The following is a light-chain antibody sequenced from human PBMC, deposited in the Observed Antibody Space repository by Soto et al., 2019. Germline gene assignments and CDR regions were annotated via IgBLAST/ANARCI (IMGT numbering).Light chain of an antibody. Sequence: EIWMTQSPATLSVSPGERATLSCRASQSVSSNFAWYQQKPGQAPRLLIYDASTRATGIPARFSGSGSGTEFTLTISSLQSEDFAVYYCQQYKKWPRTFGHGTKVDIK. CDR2: DAS. V-gene: IGKV3-15*01. CDR1: QSVSSN. J-gene: IGKJ1*01. CDR3: QQYKKWPRT.